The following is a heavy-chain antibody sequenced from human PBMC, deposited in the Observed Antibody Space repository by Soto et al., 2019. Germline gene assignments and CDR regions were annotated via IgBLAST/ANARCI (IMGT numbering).Heavy chain of an antibody. V-gene: IGHV4-4*07. J-gene: IGHJ4*02. CDR2: VYRGTS. D-gene: IGHD3-22*01. CDR1: GASISSSS. CDR3: ARESLKETITMTVVIDH. Sequence: SETLSLTCSVSGASISSSSWSWIRQPAGKGLEWLGRVYRGTSNYNPSLKSRLIMSLDTSKNQFSLNLRSVTAADTAVYYCARESLKETITMTVVIDHWGQGTQVTVSS.